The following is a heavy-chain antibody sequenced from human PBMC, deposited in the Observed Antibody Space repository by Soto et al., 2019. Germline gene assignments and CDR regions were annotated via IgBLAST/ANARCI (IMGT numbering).Heavy chain of an antibody. V-gene: IGHV4-34*01. D-gene: IGHD1-26*01. CDR1: GGSFSGYY. Sequence: SETLSLNCAVYGGSFSGYYLNWIRQPPGKGLEWIGKINHRGTTNYNPSLKSRVTISVDTSRNQLSLKLSSVTAADTAVYYCARGLVGATHYDAFDIWGQGTMVTV. CDR2: INHRGTT. CDR3: ARGLVGATHYDAFDI. J-gene: IGHJ3*02.